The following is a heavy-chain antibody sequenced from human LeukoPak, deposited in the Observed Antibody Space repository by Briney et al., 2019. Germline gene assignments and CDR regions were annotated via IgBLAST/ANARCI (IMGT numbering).Heavy chain of an antibody. CDR1: GFTFSSYG. CDR2: IRYDGSNR. J-gene: IGHJ4*02. V-gene: IGHV3-30*02. Sequence: AGGSLRLSCATSGFTFSSYGMHWVRQAPGRGLEWVAFIRYDGSNRYYADSVKGRFTISRDNSKNTLFLHMNSLRAEDTAVYSCAKGYYGSGSYGWFDYWGQGTLVTVSS. CDR3: AKGYYGSGSYGWFDY. D-gene: IGHD3-10*01.